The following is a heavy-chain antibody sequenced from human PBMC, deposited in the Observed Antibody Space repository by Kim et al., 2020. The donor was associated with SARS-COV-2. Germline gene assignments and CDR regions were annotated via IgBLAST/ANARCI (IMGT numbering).Heavy chain of an antibody. CDR2: ISGSGGST. CDR3: AKSTSVLRYFDWLLYPGWFDP. V-gene: IGHV3-23*01. Sequence: GGSLRLSCAASGFTFSSYAMSWVRQAPGKGLEWVSAISGSGGSTYYADSVKGRFTISRDNSKNTLYLQMNSLRAKDTAVYYCAKSTSVLRYFDWLLYPGWFDPWGQGTLVTVSS. CDR1: GFTFSSYA. D-gene: IGHD3-9*01. J-gene: IGHJ5*02.